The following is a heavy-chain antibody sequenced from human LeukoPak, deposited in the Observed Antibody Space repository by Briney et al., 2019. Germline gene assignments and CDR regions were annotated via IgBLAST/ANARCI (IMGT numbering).Heavy chain of an antibody. J-gene: IGHJ4*02. CDR1: GFTFSSYA. V-gene: IGHV3-23*01. CDR3: ARVLVDWGSLY. D-gene: IGHD3-16*01. CDR2: ISGSGGST. Sequence: QPGRSLRLSCAASGFTFSSYAVSWVRQAPGKGPEWVSAISGSGGSTYYADSVKGRFTISRDNSKNTLYLQMNSLRAEDTAVYYCARVLVDWGSLYWGQGTLVTVSS.